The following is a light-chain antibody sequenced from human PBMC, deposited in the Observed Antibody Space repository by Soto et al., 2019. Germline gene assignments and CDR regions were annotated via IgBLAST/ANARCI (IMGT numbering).Light chain of an antibody. V-gene: IGKV3-15*01. Sequence: EIVMTQSPATLSVSPVERVTLSCRASQSVSSRLAWYQQKPGQSPRLLIYGASTRATGIPARFSGSGSGTEFTLTISSLQSEDFGVYYCHQYNNLWTFGQGTKVDIK. CDR3: HQYNNLWT. CDR2: GAS. CDR1: QSVSSR. J-gene: IGKJ1*01.